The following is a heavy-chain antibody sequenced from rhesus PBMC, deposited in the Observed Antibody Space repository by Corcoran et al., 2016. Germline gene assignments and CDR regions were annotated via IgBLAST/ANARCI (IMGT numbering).Heavy chain of an antibody. J-gene: IGHJ4*01. CDR1: GGSISGHY. V-gene: IGHV4-165*02. CDR3: ALLSSGWYNYFDY. D-gene: IGHD6-31*01. CDR2: FGGSSGST. Sequence: QVQLQESGPGLVKPSETLSLTCAVFGGSISGHYWNWIRQPPGQGLEWIGYFGGSSGSTYYNPSLKSRVTISTDTSKNQFSLKLSSVTAADTAVYYCALLSSGWYNYFDYWGQGVLVTVSS.